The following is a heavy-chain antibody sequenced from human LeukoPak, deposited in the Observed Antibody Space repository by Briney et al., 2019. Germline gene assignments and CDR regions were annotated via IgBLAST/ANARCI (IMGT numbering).Heavy chain of an antibody. Sequence: SETLSLTCTVPGGSISSYYWSWIRQPPGKGLEWIGYIYYSGSTNYNPSLKSRVTISVDTSKNQFSLKLSSVTAADTAVYYCARNEPDCSGGSCLVDYWGQGTLVTVSS. J-gene: IGHJ4*02. D-gene: IGHD2-15*01. V-gene: IGHV4-59*08. CDR3: ARNEPDCSGGSCLVDY. CDR1: GGSISSYY. CDR2: IYYSGST.